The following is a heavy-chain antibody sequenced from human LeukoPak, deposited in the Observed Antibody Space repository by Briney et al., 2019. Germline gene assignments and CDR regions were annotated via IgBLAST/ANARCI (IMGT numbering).Heavy chain of an antibody. D-gene: IGHD3-3*01. Sequence: TSETLSLTCTVSGGSISSYYWSWIRQPPGKGLEWIGYIYYSGSTNYNPSLKSRVTISVDTSKNQFSLKLSSVTAADTAVYYCAREPGFWSGYYGGYYFDYWGQGTLVTVSS. CDR2: IYYSGST. CDR3: AREPGFWSGYYGGYYFDY. V-gene: IGHV4-59*01. CDR1: GGSISSYY. J-gene: IGHJ4*02.